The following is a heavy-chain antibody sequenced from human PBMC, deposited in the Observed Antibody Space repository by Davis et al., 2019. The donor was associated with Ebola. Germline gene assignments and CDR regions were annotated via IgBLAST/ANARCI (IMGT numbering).Heavy chain of an antibody. J-gene: IGHJ4*02. CDR2: INGDGTIT. CDR3: ARVYCGGGGCYSYFDY. CDR1: GFIFSDYW. Sequence: PGGSLRLSCAASGFIFSDYWMHWVRHAPGKGLVWVSRINGDGTITNYADSVKGRFTISRDNAKNSLYLQMNSLRVEDTAMYYCARVYCGGGGCYSYFDYWGQGTLATVSS. V-gene: IGHV3-74*01. D-gene: IGHD2-15*01.